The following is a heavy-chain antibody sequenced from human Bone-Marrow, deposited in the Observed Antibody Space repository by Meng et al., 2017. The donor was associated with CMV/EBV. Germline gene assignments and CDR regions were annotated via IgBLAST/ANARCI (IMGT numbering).Heavy chain of an antibody. Sequence: GESLKISCAGSGFTFSAYWMSWVRQAPGKGLEWVANIKQDGSEKYYVDSVKGRFTISRDNAKNSLYLQMDSLRVEETAVYYCVRTRFNWNYASWGQGTMVTVSS. J-gene: IGHJ3*01. D-gene: IGHD1-7*01. CDR2: IKQDGSEK. CDR3: VRTRFNWNYAS. CDR1: GFTFSAYW. V-gene: IGHV3-7*01.